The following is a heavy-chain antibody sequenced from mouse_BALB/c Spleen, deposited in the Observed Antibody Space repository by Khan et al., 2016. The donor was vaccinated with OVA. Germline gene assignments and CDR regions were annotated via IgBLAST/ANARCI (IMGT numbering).Heavy chain of an antibody. D-gene: IGHD1-1*01. J-gene: IGHJ4*01. V-gene: IGHV2-3*01. Sequence: VQLQESGPGLVAPSQSLSITCTVSGFSLTSYGVSWVRQPPGKGLEWLGVIWGDESTNYHSALISRLSVSKDNSKSQVFLKLKSLETDDTAKYYCARFYYGRINFYAGDHWGQGTSVTVSS. CDR1: GFSLTSYG. CDR2: IWGDEST. CDR3: ARFYYGRINFYAGDH.